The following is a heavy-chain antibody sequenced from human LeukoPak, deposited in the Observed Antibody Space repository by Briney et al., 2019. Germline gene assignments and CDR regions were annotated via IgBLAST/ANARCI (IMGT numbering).Heavy chain of an antibody. J-gene: IGHJ5*02. V-gene: IGHV6-1*01. D-gene: IGHD5-24*01. Sequence: SQTLSLTCVISGDSVSNNSASWNWIRQSPSRGLEWLGRTYYRSRWYKDYAVSVKSRITITPDTSKNQFSLQLNSVTPEDTAVYYCARDLGYSASSERFDWFDPWGQGTLVTVSS. CDR1: GDSVSNNSAS. CDR2: TYYRSRWYK. CDR3: ARDLGYSASSERFDWFDP.